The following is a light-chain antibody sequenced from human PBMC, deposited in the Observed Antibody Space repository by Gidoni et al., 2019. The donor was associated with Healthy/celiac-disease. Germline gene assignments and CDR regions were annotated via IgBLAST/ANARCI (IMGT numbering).Light chain of an antibody. CDR2: AAS. Sequence: DIQMTQSPSSLSASVGDRVTITCRASQSISSYFNWYQQKPGKAPKLLIYAASSLQSGVPSRFSGSGSGTEFTRTISSLQAEDFATYYCQQSYSTPWTFGQGTKVEIK. CDR1: QSISSY. V-gene: IGKV1-39*01. J-gene: IGKJ1*01. CDR3: QQSYSTPWT.